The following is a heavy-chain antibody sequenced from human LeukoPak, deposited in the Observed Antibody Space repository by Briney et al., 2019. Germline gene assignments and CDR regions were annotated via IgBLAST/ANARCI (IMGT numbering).Heavy chain of an antibody. D-gene: IGHD4-17*01. V-gene: IGHV1-8*01. CDR1: GYTFTSYD. CDR2: MNPNSGNT. Sequence: ASVKVSCKAAGYTFTSYDINWVRQATGQGLGWMGWMNPNSGNTGYAQDFQGRVTMTRDTSIRKAYIELSSLRYEDTGVYFCGRGDTVTTLLNDAFNIWGQGTMVTVSS. CDR3: GRGDTVTTLLNDAFNI. J-gene: IGHJ3*02.